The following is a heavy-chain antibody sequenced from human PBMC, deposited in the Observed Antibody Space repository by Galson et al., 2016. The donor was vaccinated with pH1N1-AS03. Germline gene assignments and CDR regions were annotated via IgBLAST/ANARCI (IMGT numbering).Heavy chain of an antibody. V-gene: IGHV3-30-3*01. CDR3: ARLQRGPWMFDY. D-gene: IGHD5-12*01. J-gene: IGHJ4*02. CDR2: VSYDTARQ. CDR1: GFIFSDYA. Sequence: SLRLSCAASGFIFSDYAMHWVRQAPGKGLEWVAFVSYDTARQQYADSVKGRFTISKDTAKNSVFLQMNSVRVEDRAVHYCARLQRGPWMFDYWGQGTLVTVSS.